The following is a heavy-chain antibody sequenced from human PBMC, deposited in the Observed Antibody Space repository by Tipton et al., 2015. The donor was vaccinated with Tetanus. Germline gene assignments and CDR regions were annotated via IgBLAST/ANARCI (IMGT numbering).Heavy chain of an antibody. CDR3: ARAAGGGSRINGPAGIDY. CDR1: GGILNNYA. Sequence: QSGPEVKNPGSSVRVSCKASGGILNNYAISWVRQAPGQGLEWMGGIIIVFSSSNYAQKFQGRVTITADKSTSTVYLGLSNLGPEGTPVYYWARAAGGGSRINGPAGIDYWGQGTLVTVSS. CDR2: IIIVFSSS. J-gene: IGHJ4*02. V-gene: IGHV1-69*06. D-gene: IGHD1-20*01.